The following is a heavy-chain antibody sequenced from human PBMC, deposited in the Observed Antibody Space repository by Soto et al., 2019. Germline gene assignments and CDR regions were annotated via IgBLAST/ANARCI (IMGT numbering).Heavy chain of an antibody. V-gene: IGHV1-3*04. CDR1: GYSFTSCA. CDR2: INTDSGTT. D-gene: IGHD6-25*01. CDR3: GRDRAADWYRAL. J-gene: IGHJ2*01. Sequence: QVQVVQSGAEVKKPGASVRLSCKTSGYSFTSCALHWVRQAPGQGFEWMGWINTDSGTTKYSQKFQGRVTITRDASASTAYLELRGLSSEDTTIYYCGRDRAADWYRALWGRGTLVTVSP.